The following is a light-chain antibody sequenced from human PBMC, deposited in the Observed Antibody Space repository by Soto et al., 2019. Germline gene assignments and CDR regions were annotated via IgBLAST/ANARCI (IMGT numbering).Light chain of an antibody. CDR2: WAS. J-gene: IGKJ1*01. CDR1: QSVLYSSNNKNY. V-gene: IGKV4-1*01. Sequence: DIVMTQSPHSLAVSLGERATIHCKSSQSVLYSSNNKNYLAWYQQKPGQPPKLLIYWASTRESGVPDRFSGSGSGTDFTLTISSLQAEDVAVYYCQQYYSTPTWTFGQGTKVDNK. CDR3: QQYYSTPTWT.